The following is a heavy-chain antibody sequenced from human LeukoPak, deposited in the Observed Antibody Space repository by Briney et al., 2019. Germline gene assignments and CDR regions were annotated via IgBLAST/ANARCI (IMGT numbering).Heavy chain of an antibody. J-gene: IGHJ4*02. V-gene: IGHV4-59*01. CDR2: VYNSGST. D-gene: IGHD2-21*01. CDR3: ARGVVIAPQTFDY. Sequence: SETLSLTCTVSGSSITTYYWTWIRQPPGKGLEWIGYVYNSGSTNYNPSLKSRVTISIDTSKNQFSLKLNSVTAADTAVYYCARGVVIAPQTFDYWGQGTLVTVSS. CDR1: GSSITTYY.